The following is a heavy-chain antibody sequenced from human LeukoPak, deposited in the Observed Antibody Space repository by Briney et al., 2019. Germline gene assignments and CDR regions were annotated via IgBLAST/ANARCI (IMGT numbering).Heavy chain of an antibody. V-gene: IGHV1-8*01. J-gene: IGHJ6*03. CDR1: GYTFTSYD. CDR3: ARGEAPYSSGWYKDYYYYYMDV. Sequence: GASVKVSCKASGYTFTSYDINWVRQATGQGLEWMGWTNPNSGNTGYAQKFQGRVTMTRNTSISTAYMELSSLRSEDTAVYYCARGEAPYSSGWYKDYYYYYMDVWGKGTTVTVSS. D-gene: IGHD6-19*01. CDR2: TNPNSGNT.